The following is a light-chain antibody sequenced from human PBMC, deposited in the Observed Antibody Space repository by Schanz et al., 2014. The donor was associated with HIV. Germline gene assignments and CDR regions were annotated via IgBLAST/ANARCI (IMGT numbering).Light chain of an antibody. Sequence: QSALTQPASVSGSPGQSITISCTGTSSNVGGYDYVSWYQQHPGKAPKLIIYDVSNRPSGISYRFSGSKSGNTASLTISGLQAEDEADYYCNSYTSKNTPILGGGTKVTVL. CDR2: DVS. J-gene: IGLJ2*01. CDR3: NSYTSKNTPI. V-gene: IGLV2-14*03. CDR1: SSNVGGYDY.